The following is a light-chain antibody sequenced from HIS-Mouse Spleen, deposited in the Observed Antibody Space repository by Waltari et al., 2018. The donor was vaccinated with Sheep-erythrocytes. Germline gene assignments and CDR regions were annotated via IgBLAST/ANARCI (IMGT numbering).Light chain of an antibody. Sequence: QSALTQPASVSGSPGQSITISCTGPSRDVGGYNYVSWYQQHPGKAPKLMIYDVSNRPSGVSNRFSGSKSGNTASLTISGLQAEDEADYYCCSYAGSSTPWVFGGGTKLTVL. V-gene: IGLV2-14*03. J-gene: IGLJ3*02. CDR3: CSYAGSSTPWV. CDR1: SRDVGGYNY. CDR2: DVS.